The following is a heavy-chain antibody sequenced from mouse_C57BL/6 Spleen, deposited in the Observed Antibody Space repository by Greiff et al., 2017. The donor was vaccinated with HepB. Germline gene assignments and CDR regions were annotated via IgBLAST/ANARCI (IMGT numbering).Heavy chain of an antibody. J-gene: IGHJ3*01. CDR2: INPNNGGT. CDR3: ARARYYCSSPFAY. D-gene: IGHD1-1*01. CDR1: GYTFTDYN. V-gene: IGHV1-18*01. Sequence: EVQLQQSGPELVKPGASVKIPCKASGYTFTDYNMDWVKQSHGKSLEWIGDINPNNGGTIYNQKFKGKATLTVDKSSSTAYMELRSLTSEDTAVYYCARARYYCSSPFAYWGQGTLVTVSA.